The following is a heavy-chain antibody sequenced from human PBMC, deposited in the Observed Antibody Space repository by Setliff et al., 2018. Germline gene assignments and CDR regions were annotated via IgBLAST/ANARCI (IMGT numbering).Heavy chain of an antibody. Sequence: GGSLRLSCTASGLSYINDWVSWVRQAPGKGLEWLASINPHGSEKYYVDSVKGRFIISRDNAKNSLSLQMNSLRNEDTAVYYCFGAGTCSYWGQGTLVTVSS. CDR1: GLSYINDW. CDR3: FGAGTCSY. J-gene: IGHJ4*02. D-gene: IGHD3-10*01. CDR2: INPHGSEK. V-gene: IGHV3-7*01.